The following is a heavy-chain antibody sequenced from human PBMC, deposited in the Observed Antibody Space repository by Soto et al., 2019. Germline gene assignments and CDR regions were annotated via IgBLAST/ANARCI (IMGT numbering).Heavy chain of an antibody. D-gene: IGHD3-10*01. CDR2: IYHSGST. CDR3: ARARITMVRGVIIIALFDY. Sequence: KASETLSLTCAVSGYSISSGYYWGWIRQPPGKGLEWIGSIYHSGSTYYNPSLKSRVTISVDTSKNQFSLKLSSVTAADTAVYYCARARITMVRGVIIIALFDYWGQGTLVTVS. J-gene: IGHJ4*02. V-gene: IGHV4-38-2*01. CDR1: GYSISSGYY.